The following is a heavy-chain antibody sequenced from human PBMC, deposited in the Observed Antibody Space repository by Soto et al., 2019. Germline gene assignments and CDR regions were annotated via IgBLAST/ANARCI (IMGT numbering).Heavy chain of an antibody. J-gene: IGHJ4*02. V-gene: IGHV3-23*01. CDR2: ITDTGGDA. CDR3: ARGSTDSYPGSRIFDF. D-gene: IGHD3-10*01. Sequence: VGSLRLSCVASGHTFGSRAMSWVRQASGEGLQWVSTITDTGGDAKYADSVRGRFVISRDNSKKTLYLQMTSLTAEDSAMYFCARGSTDSYPGSRIFDFWGRGTLVTVSS. CDR1: GHTFGSRA.